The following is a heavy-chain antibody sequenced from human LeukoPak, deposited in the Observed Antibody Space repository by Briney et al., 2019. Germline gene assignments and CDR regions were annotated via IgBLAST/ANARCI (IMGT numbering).Heavy chain of an antibody. CDR2: IYHSGIT. J-gene: IGHJ6*03. V-gene: IGHV4-38-2*01. CDR1: GYSISSGYY. CDR3: ARAAFHYYYYMDV. D-gene: IGHD6-13*01. Sequence: PSETLSLTCAVSGYSISSGYYWGWIRQSPGKGLEWIGSIYHSGITYYKPSLKSRVSISVDTSKNQFPLNLSSVTAADTAVYYCARAAFHYYYYMDVWGKGTTVTVSS.